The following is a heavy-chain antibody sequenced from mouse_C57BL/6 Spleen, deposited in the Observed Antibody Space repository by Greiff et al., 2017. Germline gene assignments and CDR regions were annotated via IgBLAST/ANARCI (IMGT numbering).Heavy chain of an antibody. J-gene: IGHJ4*01. CDR1: GYTFTSYW. CDR2: IYPGSGST. D-gene: IGHD2-1*01. V-gene: IGHV1-55*01. CDR3: AKGFYYGKRDAMDY. Sequence: QVQLQQSGAELVKPGASVKMSCKASGYTFTSYWITWVKQRPGQGLEWIGDIYPGSGSTNYNEKFKSKATLTVDTSSSTAYMQLSSLTSEDSAVYYCAKGFYYGKRDAMDYWGQGTSVTVSS.